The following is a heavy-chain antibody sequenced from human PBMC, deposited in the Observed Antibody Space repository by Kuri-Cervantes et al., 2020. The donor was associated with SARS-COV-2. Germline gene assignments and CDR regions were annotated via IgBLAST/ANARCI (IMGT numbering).Heavy chain of an antibody. CDR1: GHTFTGYY. D-gene: IGHD5-18*01. V-gene: IGHV1-2*02. CDR3: ASDLVDTAMAVFDY. CDR2: INPNSGGT. J-gene: IGHJ4*02. Sequence: ASVKVSCKASGHTFTGYYMHWVRQAPGQGLEWMVWINPNSGGTNYAQKFQGRVTMTRDTSISTAYMELSRLRSDDTAVYYCASDLVDTAMAVFDYWGQGTLVTVSS.